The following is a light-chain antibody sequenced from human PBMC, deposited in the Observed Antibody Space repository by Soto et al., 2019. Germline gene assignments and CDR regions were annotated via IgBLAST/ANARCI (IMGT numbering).Light chain of an antibody. CDR2: DVS. V-gene: IGLV2-14*01. Sequence: QSALTQPASVSGSPGQSITISCTGTSSDVGGYKYVSWYQQHPGKAPKLMIYDVSNRPSGVSNRFSGAKSGNTASLTSSGLQAEDEADYYCSSYTSSSTVVFGGGTKLTVL. CDR1: SSDVGGYKY. CDR3: SSYTSSSTVV. J-gene: IGLJ2*01.